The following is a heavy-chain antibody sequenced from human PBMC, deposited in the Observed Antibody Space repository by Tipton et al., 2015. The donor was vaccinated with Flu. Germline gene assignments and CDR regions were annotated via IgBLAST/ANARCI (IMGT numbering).Heavy chain of an antibody. D-gene: IGHD3-10*01. CDR2: IYTSGGT. J-gene: IGHJ4*02. V-gene: IGHV4-4*07. Sequence: TLPLTCTVSGGSLSSYYWSWIRQPAGKGLEWIGRIYTSGGTKFNPSLRGRLTMSVDASKKEFSLKLSSVTAADTAVYYCARGSGSGTFMIFDFWGQGTLVTVSS. CDR1: GGSLSSYY. CDR3: ARGSGSGTFMIFDF.